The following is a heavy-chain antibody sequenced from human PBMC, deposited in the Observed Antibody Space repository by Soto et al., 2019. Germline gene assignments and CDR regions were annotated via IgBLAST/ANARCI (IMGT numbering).Heavy chain of an antibody. CDR2: IYYSGST. CDR1: GGSISSGGYY. Sequence: SETLSLTCTVSGGSISSGGYYWSWIRQHPGKGLEWIGYIYYSGSTYYNPSLKSRVTISVDTSKNQFSLKLSSVTAADTAVYYCARVLRLDYYYYMDVWGKGTTVTV. D-gene: IGHD3-16*01. J-gene: IGHJ6*03. CDR3: ARVLRLDYYYYMDV. V-gene: IGHV4-31*03.